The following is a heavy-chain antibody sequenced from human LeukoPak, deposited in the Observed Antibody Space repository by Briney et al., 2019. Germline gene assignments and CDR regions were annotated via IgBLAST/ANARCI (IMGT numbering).Heavy chain of an antibody. CDR1: GYTFTGYY. V-gene: IGHV1-2*04. D-gene: IGHD5/OR15-5a*01. CDR3: ARASRSSVWFDY. Sequence: ASVKVSCKASGYTFTGYYMHWVRQAPGQGLEWMGWINPNSGGTNYAQKFQGWVTTTRDTSISTAYMELSRLRSDDTAVYYCARASRSSVWFDYWGQGTLVTVSS. J-gene: IGHJ4*02. CDR2: INPNSGGT.